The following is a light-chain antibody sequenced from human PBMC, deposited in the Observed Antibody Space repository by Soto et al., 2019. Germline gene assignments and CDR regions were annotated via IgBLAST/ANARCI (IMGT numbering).Light chain of an antibody. CDR1: HSLRRNY. V-gene: IGKV3D-20*02. Sequence: EVVLTQSPGTLSLSPGERATLSCRASHSLRRNYIAWYQQRPGRAPRLLIYGASSMATGIPARLSGIGSGTDFTLTISSLGPEDFAVYYCQQRSNFFGGGTKVEIK. CDR2: GAS. CDR3: QQRSNF. J-gene: IGKJ4*01.